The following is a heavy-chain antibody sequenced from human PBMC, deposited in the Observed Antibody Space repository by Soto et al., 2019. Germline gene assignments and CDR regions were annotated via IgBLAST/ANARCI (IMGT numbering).Heavy chain of an antibody. CDR3: ARSLRGYSYGFRS. D-gene: IGHD5-18*01. J-gene: IGHJ5*02. CDR2: IYYSGST. CDR1: GGSISSYY. V-gene: IGHV4-59*01. Sequence: QVQLQESGPGLVKPSETLSLTCTVSGGSISSYYWSWIRQPPGKGLEWIGYIYYSGSTNYNPSLKSRVTKSVDTSKNQFSLKLSSVTAADTAVYYCARSLRGYSYGFRSWGQGTLVTVSS.